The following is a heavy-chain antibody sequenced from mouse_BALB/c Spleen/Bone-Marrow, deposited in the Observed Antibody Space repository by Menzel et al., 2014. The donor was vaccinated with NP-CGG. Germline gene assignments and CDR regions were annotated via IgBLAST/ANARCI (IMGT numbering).Heavy chain of an antibody. CDR2: INPSTGYT. CDR3: ARIYYYGRDY. J-gene: IGHJ2*01. D-gene: IGHD1-1*01. CDR1: GYTFTNYW. V-gene: IGHV1-7*01. Sequence: VQLQQSGAELEKPGASVKMSCKASGYTFTNYWMHWVKQRPGQGLEWIGYINPSTGYTEYNQKFKDKAALTADKSSSTAYMQLSSLTSEDSAVYYCARIYYYGRDYWGQGTTLTVSS.